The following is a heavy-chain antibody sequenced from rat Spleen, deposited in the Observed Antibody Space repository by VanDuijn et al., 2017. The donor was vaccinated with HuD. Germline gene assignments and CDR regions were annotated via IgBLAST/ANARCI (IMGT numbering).Heavy chain of an antibody. Sequence: EVQLVESGGGLVQPGRSLKLSCAASGFIFSDYNMAWVRQAPKKGLEWVATFSYDGGNTYYRDSVKGRFTISRDNAKSTLYLQMDSLRSEDTATYYCTRQGIGTTKDYWGQGVMVTVSS. D-gene: IGHD1-5*01. J-gene: IGHJ2*01. CDR1: GFIFSDYN. V-gene: IGHV5-7*01. CDR3: TRQGIGTTKDY. CDR2: FSYDGGNT.